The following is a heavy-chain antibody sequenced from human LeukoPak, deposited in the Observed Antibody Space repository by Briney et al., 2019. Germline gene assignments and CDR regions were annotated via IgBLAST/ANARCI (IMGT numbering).Heavy chain of an antibody. CDR3: ALGAFGAGIYYMDV. D-gene: IGHD3-16*01. V-gene: IGHV1-69*01. J-gene: IGHJ6*03. CDR2: IIPIFGTA. Sequence: ASVKVSCKASGGTFSSYAISWVRQAPGQGLEWMGGIIPIFGTANYAQKFQGRVTITADESTSTAYMELSGLRSEDTAVYYCALGAFGAGIYYMDVWGKGTTVTVSS. CDR1: GGTFSSYA.